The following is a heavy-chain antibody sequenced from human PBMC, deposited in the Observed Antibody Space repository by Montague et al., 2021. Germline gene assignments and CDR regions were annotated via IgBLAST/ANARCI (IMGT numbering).Heavy chain of an antibody. Sequence: SETLSLTCTVFGDFINTYSWSWIRQPAGKGLEWIGRLSNGGSTNSNPSLKSRVSMSVDTSKNQFSLKLSSVTAADTAVYFCARDTVGASGYFYYYYMDVWGRGTTVTVSS. D-gene: IGHD1-26*01. CDR3: ARDTVGASGYFYYYYMDV. CDR1: GDFINTYS. J-gene: IGHJ6*03. V-gene: IGHV4-4*07. CDR2: LSNGGST.